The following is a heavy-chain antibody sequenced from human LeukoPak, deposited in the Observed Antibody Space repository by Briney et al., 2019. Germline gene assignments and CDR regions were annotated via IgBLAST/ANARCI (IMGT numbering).Heavy chain of an antibody. J-gene: IGHJ4*02. CDR2: IIPIFGTA. D-gene: IGHD3-22*01. Sequence: SVRVSCKASGGTFSSYAISWVRQAPGQGLEWMGGIIPIFGTANYAQKFQGRVTITADESTSTAYMELSSLRSEDTAVYYCARSELYYYDSSGYYLIFDYWGQGTLVTVSS. V-gene: IGHV1-69*13. CDR1: GGTFSSYA. CDR3: ARSELYYYDSSGYYLIFDY.